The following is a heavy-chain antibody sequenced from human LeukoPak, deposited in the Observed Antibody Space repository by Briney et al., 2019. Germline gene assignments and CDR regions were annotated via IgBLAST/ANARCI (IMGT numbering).Heavy chain of an antibody. CDR1: GFTLSSYA. D-gene: IGHD6-19*01. V-gene: IGHV3-23*01. J-gene: IGHJ3*02. CDR2: ISVSGNT. Sequence: GGCLRLSCAASGFTLSSYAMSWVRQGPGKGLEWVSAISVSGNTYHADSVKGRFTISRDSSKNTLYLQMNSLRADDTAVYYCVREVGRSSGQWLADAFDIWGQGTMVTVSP. CDR3: VREVGRSSGQWLADAFDI.